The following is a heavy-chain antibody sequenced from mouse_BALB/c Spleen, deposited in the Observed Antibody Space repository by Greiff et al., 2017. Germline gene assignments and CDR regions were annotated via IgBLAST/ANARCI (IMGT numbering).Heavy chain of an antibody. CDR3: NMGLQAWFAY. Sequence: EVKLQESGAELVRSGASVKLSCTASGFNIKDYYMHWVKQRPEQGLEWIGWIDPENGDTEYAPKFQGKATMTADTSSNTAYLQLSSLTSEDTAVYYCNMGLQAWFAYWGQGTLVTVSA. V-gene: IGHV14-4*02. CDR2: IDPENGDT. D-gene: IGHD2-4*01. J-gene: IGHJ3*01. CDR1: GFNIKDYY.